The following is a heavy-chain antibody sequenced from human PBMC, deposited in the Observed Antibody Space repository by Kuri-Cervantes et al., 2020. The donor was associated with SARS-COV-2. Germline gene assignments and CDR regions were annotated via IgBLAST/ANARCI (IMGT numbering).Heavy chain of an antibody. CDR3: ARGKPMAAVAGTGGGDY. D-gene: IGHD6-19*01. Sequence: GGSLRLSCAASGFTFSSYAMHWVRQAPGKGLEWVAVISYDGSNKYYADSVKGRFTISRDNSKNTLYLQMNSLRAEDTAVYYCARGKPMAAVAGTGGGDYWGQGTLVTVSS. V-gene: IGHV3-30-3*01. J-gene: IGHJ4*02. CDR1: GFTFSSYA. CDR2: ISYDGSNK.